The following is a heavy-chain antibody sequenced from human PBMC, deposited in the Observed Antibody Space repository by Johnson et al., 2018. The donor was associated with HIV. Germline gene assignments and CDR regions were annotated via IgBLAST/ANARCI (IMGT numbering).Heavy chain of an antibody. J-gene: IGHJ3*02. CDR1: GFTFSSYA. Sequence: QVQLVESRGGLVQPGGSLRLSCAASGFTFSSYAMHWVRQAPGKGLEWVAVTSLDGGTKHYADSVKGRFTISRDNSKNTLYLQMNSLRAEDTAVYYCTKMGALGAFDIWGQGTMATVSS. V-gene: IGHV3-30-3*02. CDR2: TSLDGGTK. CDR3: TKMGALGAFDI. D-gene: IGHD3-16*01.